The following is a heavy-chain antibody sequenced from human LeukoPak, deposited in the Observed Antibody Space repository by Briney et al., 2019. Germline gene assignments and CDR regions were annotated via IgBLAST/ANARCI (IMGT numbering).Heavy chain of an antibody. D-gene: IGHD2-15*01. CDR1: GFTFSYCG. CDR2: IWNDGSNK. CDR3: ARDAYCSGGSYYHFDC. Sequence: GGSLRLSCAASGFTFSYCGMHWVRQTPDKGLQWVAVIWNDGSNKYYADSVKGRFTISRDNSKNTLSLQMNSLRAEDTAVYYCARDAYCSGGSYYHFDCWGQGTLVTASS. V-gene: IGHV3-33*01. J-gene: IGHJ4*02.